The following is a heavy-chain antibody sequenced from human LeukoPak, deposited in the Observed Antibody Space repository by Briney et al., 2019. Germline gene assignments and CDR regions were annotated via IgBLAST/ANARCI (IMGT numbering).Heavy chain of an antibody. J-gene: IGHJ4*02. D-gene: IGHD7-27*01. V-gene: IGHV1-2*02. Sequence: GSSVKVSCKASGGTFSSYAISWVRQAPGQGLEWMGWINPNSGGTNYAQKFQGRVTMTRDTSISTAYMELSRLRSDDTAVYYCAREITGGRGFDYWGQGTLVTVSS. CDR2: INPNSGGT. CDR3: AREITGGRGFDY. CDR1: GGTFSSYA.